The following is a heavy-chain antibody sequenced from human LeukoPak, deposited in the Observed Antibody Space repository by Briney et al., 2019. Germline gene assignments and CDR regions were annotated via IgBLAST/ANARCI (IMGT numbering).Heavy chain of an antibody. J-gene: IGHJ6*03. CDR1: VFTFSSYG. V-gene: IGHV3-23*01. Sequence: GGSLRLSCAASVFTFSSYGMSWVRQAPGKGLEWVSSISGSGVGTYYADSVKGRFTISRDNSKNTLYLQMNSLRAEDTAVYYCAKEWLRFEYYYMDVWGKGTTVTISS. CDR3: AKEWLRFEYYYMDV. D-gene: IGHD5-12*01. CDR2: ISGSGVGT.